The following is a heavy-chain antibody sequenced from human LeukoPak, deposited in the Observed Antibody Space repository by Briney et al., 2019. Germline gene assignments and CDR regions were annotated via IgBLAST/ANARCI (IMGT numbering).Heavy chain of an antibody. V-gene: IGHV3-7*01. CDR2: IKQDGSEK. CDR3: AKDDCSSISCYHNWFDP. J-gene: IGHJ5*02. D-gene: IGHD2-2*01. CDR1: GFTFSSYW. Sequence: GGSLRLSCAASGFTFSSYWMSWVRQAPGKGLEWVANIKQDGSEKYYVDSVKGRFTISRDNAKNSLYLQMNSLRAEDTAVYYCAKDDCSSISCYHNWFDPWGQGTLVAVSS.